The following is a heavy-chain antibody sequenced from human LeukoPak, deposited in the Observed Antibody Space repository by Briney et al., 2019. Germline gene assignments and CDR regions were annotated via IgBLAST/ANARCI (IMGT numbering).Heavy chain of an antibody. Sequence: GASVKVSCKASGGTFSSYAISWVRQAPGQGLEWMGRIIPIFGIANYAQKFQGRVTITADKSTSTAYMELSSLRSEDAAVYYCAREPDTAMAYGMDVWGQGTTVTVSS. CDR3: AREPDTAMAYGMDV. CDR1: GGTFSSYA. V-gene: IGHV1-69*04. J-gene: IGHJ6*02. D-gene: IGHD5-18*01. CDR2: IIPIFGIA.